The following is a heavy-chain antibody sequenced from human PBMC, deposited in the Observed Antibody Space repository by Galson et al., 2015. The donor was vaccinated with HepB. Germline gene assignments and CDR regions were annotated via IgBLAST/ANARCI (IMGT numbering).Heavy chain of an antibody. D-gene: IGHD3-9*01. CDR3: ARDGLRYFDWLLVLDY. CDR2: ISAYNGNT. V-gene: IGHV1-18*04. CDR1: GYTFTSYG. J-gene: IGHJ4*02. Sequence: SVKVSCKASGYTFTSYGISWVRQAPGQGLEWMGWISAYNGNTNYAQKLQGRVTMTTDTSTSTAYMELRSLRSDDTAVYYCARDGLRYFDWLLVLDYWGQGTLVTVSS.